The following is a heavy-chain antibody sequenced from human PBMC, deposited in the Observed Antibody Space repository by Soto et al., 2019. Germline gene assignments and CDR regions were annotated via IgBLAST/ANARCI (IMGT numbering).Heavy chain of an antibody. CDR3: AKVGPYCSGGSCLGS. Sequence: QVQLVESGGGVVQPGRSLRLSCAASGFTFSSYGMHWVRQAPGKGLEWLAVISYDGSNKYYADSVKGRFTISRDNSKNTLYLQMNSLRAEDTAVYYCAKVGPYCSGGSCLGSWGQGTLVTVSS. V-gene: IGHV3-30*18. J-gene: IGHJ5*02. D-gene: IGHD2-15*01. CDR2: ISYDGSNK. CDR1: GFTFSSYG.